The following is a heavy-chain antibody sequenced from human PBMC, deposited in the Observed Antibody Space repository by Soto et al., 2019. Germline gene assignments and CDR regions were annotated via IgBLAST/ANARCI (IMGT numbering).Heavy chain of an antibody. CDR2: IYYSGST. D-gene: IGHD3-22*01. J-gene: IGHJ4*02. V-gene: IGHV4-59*01. Sequence: PSETLSLTCTVSGGSISSYYWSWIRQPPGKELEWIGYIYYSGSTNYNPSLKSRVTISVDTSKNQFSLKLSSVTAADTAVYYCARASYYYDSSGYYLYYFDYWGQGTLVTVSS. CDR1: GGSISSYY. CDR3: ARASYYYDSSGYYLYYFDY.